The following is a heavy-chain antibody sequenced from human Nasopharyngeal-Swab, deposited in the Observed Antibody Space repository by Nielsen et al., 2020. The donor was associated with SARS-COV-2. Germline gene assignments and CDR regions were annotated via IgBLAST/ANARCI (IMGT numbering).Heavy chain of an antibody. Sequence: GSLRLSCAASGFIFSASAIHWVRQASGKGLEWVSSITGRAATVYYAGGITYYTDSVKGRFTISRDNAKNTLYLQMNSLRAEDTAIYYCAKGDIVGVQNSAFDYWGQGNLVTVSS. CDR2: ITGRAATVYYAGGIT. J-gene: IGHJ4*02. CDR1: GFIFSASA. CDR3: AKGDIVGVQNSAFDY. V-gene: IGHV3-23*01. D-gene: IGHD3-3*02.